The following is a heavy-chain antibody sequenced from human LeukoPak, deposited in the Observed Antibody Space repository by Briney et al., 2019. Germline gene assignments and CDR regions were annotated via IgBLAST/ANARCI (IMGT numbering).Heavy chain of an antibody. J-gene: IGHJ5*02. CDR3: ATYYYDSIWGFDP. V-gene: IGHV4-59*01. D-gene: IGHD3-22*01. CDR1: GGSIRSYY. CDR2: ISYSGSS. Sequence: PSETLSLTCTVSGGSIRSYYWTWIRQPPGKGLECIGYISYSGSSSYNPSLKSRVTISVDTSKNQFSLKLSAVTAADTAVYYCATYYYDSIWGFDPWGQGTLVTVSS.